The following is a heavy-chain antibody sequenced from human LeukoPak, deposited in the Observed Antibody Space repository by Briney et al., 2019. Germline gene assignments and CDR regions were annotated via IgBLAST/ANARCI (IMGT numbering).Heavy chain of an antibody. CDR3: AGGYSSSWYDY. J-gene: IGHJ4*02. Sequence: SETLSLTCTVSGDSISGGAFYWGWVRQSPGKGLEWIGSMFYSGSTHFNPSLESRITMSLDTSKNQFSLRLSLMTAADTAIYYCAGGYSSSWYDYWGQGTLVTVSS. CDR2: MFYSGST. V-gene: IGHV4-39*01. CDR1: GDSISGGAFY. D-gene: IGHD6-13*01.